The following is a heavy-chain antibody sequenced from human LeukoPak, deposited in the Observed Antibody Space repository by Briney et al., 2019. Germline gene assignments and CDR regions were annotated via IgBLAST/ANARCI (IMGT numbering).Heavy chain of an antibody. CDR1: GGSVSSGSYY. CDR3: ARRGPTVTISRAVFDY. V-gene: IGHV4-61*01. D-gene: IGHD4-17*01. CDR2: IYYSGST. Sequence: SETLSLTCTVSGGSVSSGSYYWSWIRQPPGKGLEWIGYIYYSGSTNYNPSLKSRVTISVDTSKNQFSLKLSSVTAADTAVYYCARRGPTVTISRAVFDYWGQGTLVTVSS. J-gene: IGHJ4*02.